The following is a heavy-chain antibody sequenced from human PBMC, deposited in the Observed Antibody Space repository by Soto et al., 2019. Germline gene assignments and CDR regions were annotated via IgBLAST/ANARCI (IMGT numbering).Heavy chain of an antibody. V-gene: IGHV4-30-4*01. CDR3: ARGHYYDSSGYYRYFDY. D-gene: IGHD3-22*01. J-gene: IGHJ4*02. Sequence: QVQLQESGPGLVKASQTLSLTCTVSGGSVSSADYYWSWIRQPPGKGLEWIGYIYYNGNNYYNPSLKGRVTISLDTSKNQFSLKLTSVTAADTAVYYCARGHYYDSSGYYRYFDYWGQGTLVTVSS. CDR2: IYYNGNN. CDR1: GGSVSSADYY.